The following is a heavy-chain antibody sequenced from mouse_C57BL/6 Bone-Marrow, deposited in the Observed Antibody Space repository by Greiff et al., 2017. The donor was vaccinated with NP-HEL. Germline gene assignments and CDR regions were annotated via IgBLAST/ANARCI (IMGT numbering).Heavy chain of an antibody. CDR2: IYPGDGDT. CDR3: ARKVLTGTYFDY. V-gene: IGHV1-80*01. Sequence: LQESGAELVKPGASVKISCKASGYAFSSYWMNWVKQRPGKGLEWIGQIYPGDGDTNYNGKFKGKATLTADKSSSTAYMQLSSLTSEDSAVYFCARKVLTGTYFDYWGQGTTLTVSS. D-gene: IGHD4-1*01. CDR1: GYAFSSYW. J-gene: IGHJ2*01.